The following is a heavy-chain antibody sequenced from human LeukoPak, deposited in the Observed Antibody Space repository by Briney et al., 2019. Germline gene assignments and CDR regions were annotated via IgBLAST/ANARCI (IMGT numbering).Heavy chain of an antibody. Sequence: GGSLRLSCVASGFTFRSHSMNWVRQAPGKGLEWVSSISSSGGVLDYADSVKGRFTISRDNANNSLYLQMNSLRAEDTAVYYCARDAGLGDIWGQGTMVTVSS. V-gene: IGHV3-21*01. CDR2: ISSSGGVL. CDR1: GFTFRSHS. D-gene: IGHD3-16*01. J-gene: IGHJ3*02. CDR3: ARDAGLGDI.